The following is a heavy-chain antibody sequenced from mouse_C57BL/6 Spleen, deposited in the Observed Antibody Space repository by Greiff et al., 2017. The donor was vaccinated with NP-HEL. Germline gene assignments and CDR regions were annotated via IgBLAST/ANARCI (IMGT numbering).Heavy chain of an antibody. CDR3: ARLEGNYRGYFDY. CDR2: IDPSDSET. Sequence: QVQLKQPGAELVRPGSSVKLSCKASGYTFTSYWMHWVKQRPIQGLEWIGNIDPSDSETHYNQKFKDKATLTVDKSSSTAYMQLSSLTSEDSAVYYCARLEGNYRGYFDYWGQGTTLTVSS. J-gene: IGHJ2*01. V-gene: IGHV1-52*01. CDR1: GYTFTSYW. D-gene: IGHD2-1*01.